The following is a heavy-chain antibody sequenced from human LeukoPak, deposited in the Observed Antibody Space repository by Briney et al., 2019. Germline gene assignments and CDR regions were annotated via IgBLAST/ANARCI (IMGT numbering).Heavy chain of an antibody. CDR1: SGSISSGGYY. CDR3: ARSSGGPLWFGETTGFDP. Sequence: SETLSLTCTVSSGSISSGGYYWSWIRQHPGKGLEWIGYIYYSGSTYYNPSLKSRVTISVDTSKNQFSLKLSSVTAADTAVYYCARSSGGPLWFGETTGFDPWGQGTLVTVSS. J-gene: IGHJ5*02. D-gene: IGHD3-10*01. V-gene: IGHV4-31*03. CDR2: IYYSGST.